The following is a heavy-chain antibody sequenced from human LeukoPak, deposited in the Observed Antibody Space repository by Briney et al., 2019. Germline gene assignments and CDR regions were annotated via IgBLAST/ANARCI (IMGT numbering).Heavy chain of an antibody. CDR3: LTIVETDLDAFDI. D-gene: IGHD2-21*01. CDR1: GFTFDDYA. Sequence: GGSLRLSCAASGFTFDDYAMHWVRQAPWKGLEWVSGISWNSGSIGYADSVKGRFTISRDNAKSTLYLQMNSLRAEDTAVYYCLTIVETDLDAFDIWGQGTKVTVSS. V-gene: IGHV3-9*01. CDR2: ISWNSGSI. J-gene: IGHJ3*02.